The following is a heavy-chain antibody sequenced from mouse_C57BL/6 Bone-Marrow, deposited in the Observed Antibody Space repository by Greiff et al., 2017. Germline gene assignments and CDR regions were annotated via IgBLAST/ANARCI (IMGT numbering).Heavy chain of an antibody. CDR3: ETLRDAY. J-gene: IGHJ3*01. CDR1: GFTFSDYG. Sequence: EVKLVESGGGLVKPGGSLKLSCAASGFTFSDYGMHWVRQAPEKGLEWVAYISSGSSTFYYADTVKGRFTISRDNTKNTLFLQMTSLRSEDTAMYCCETLRDAYWGQGTLVTVSA. V-gene: IGHV5-17*01. CDR2: ISSGSSTF. D-gene: IGHD1-1*01.